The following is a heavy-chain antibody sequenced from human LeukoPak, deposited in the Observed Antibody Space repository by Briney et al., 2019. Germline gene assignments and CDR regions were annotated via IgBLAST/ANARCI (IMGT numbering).Heavy chain of an antibody. Sequence: SETLSLTCAVYGGSFSGYYWSWIRQPPGKGLEWIGYIYYSGSTNYNPSLKSRVTISVDTSKNQFSLKLSSVTAADTAVYYCARDAGYNDYWGQGTLVTVSS. J-gene: IGHJ4*02. CDR3: ARDAGYNDY. CDR2: IYYSGST. CDR1: GGSFSGYY. D-gene: IGHD2-15*01. V-gene: IGHV4-59*01.